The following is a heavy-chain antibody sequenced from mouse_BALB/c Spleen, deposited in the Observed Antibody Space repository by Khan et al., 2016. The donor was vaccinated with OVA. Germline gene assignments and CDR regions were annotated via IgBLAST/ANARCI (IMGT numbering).Heavy chain of an antibody. CDR3: ANHGSSSAWLTY. V-gene: IGHV1-7*01. Sequence: QVQLQQSGAELAKPGASVTMSCKASGYTFTNYWMHWVKQRPGQGLEWIGYINPSTGYSEYNQKFKDKATLTADKSSSTAYIQLSSLTSEDSAVYYCANHGSSSAWLTYWGQGTLVTVSA. CDR2: INPSTGYS. CDR1: GYTFTNYW. D-gene: IGHD1-1*01. J-gene: IGHJ3*01.